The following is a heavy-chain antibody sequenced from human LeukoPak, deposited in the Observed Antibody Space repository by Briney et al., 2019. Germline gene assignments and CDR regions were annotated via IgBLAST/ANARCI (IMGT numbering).Heavy chain of an antibody. CDR3: ARTIGRGAWFDP. CDR2: INHSGST. V-gene: IGHV4-34*01. J-gene: IGHJ5*02. Sequence: PSETLSLTCAVYGGSFSGYYWSWIRQPPGKGLEWIGEINHSGSTNYNPSLKSRVTISVDTSKNQFSLKLSSVTAADTAVYYCARTIGRGAWFDPWGQGTLVTVSS. CDR1: GGSFSGYY. D-gene: IGHD4/OR15-4a*01.